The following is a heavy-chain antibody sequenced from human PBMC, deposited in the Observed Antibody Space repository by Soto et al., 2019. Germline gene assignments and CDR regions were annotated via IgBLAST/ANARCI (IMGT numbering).Heavy chain of an antibody. Sequence: GGSLRISCAASGFKFSNYALSWVRQATGKGLEWVSLISATGGGTYYADSVKGRFTISRDNSHNTLYLQVHSLTAEDTAVYYCAKDRRAGGNSAFYFDFWGQGAQVTLSS. CDR3: AKDRRAGGNSAFYFDF. V-gene: IGHV3-23*01. CDR1: GFKFSNYA. CDR2: ISATGGGT. J-gene: IGHJ4*02. D-gene: IGHD3-16*01.